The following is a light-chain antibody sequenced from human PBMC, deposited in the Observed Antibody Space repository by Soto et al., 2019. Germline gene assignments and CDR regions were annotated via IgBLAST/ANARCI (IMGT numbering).Light chain of an antibody. CDR1: SSDVGGYNY. J-gene: IGLJ2*01. CDR3: SSYPSSSTVV. V-gene: IGLV2-14*01. Sequence: QSALTQPASVSGSPGQSITISCTGTSSDVGGYNYVSWYQQHPGKAPKLMIYEVSNRPSGVSNRLSGSKSGNTASLTISGLQAEDEADYYCSSYPSSSTVVFGGGTKLTVL. CDR2: EVS.